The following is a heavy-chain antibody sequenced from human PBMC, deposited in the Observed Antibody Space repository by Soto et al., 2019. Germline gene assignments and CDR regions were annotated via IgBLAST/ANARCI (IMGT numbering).Heavy chain of an antibody. CDR1: GFTFSSYG. Sequence: QVQLAESGGGVVQPGRSLRLSCAASGFTFSSYGMHWVRQAPGKGLEWVAVISYDGSNKYYADSVKGRFTISRDNSKNTLYLQIDSLRAEDTAVYYCAKDLAGDYGDYWGQGTLVTVSS. J-gene: IGHJ4*02. CDR3: AKDLAGDYGDY. D-gene: IGHD3-16*01. CDR2: ISYDGSNK. V-gene: IGHV3-30*18.